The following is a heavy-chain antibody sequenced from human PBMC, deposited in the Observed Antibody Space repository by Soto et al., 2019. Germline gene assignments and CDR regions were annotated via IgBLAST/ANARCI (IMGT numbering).Heavy chain of an antibody. D-gene: IGHD3-22*01. Sequence: PGGSLRLSCAASGFIFSDFYMSWIRQAPGKGLEWLSYTGLGGNTIYYADSVKARFTVSRDNAKNSLYLQMNSLRVEDTAVYYCARDSFPYYRNSTGYGEAFDPWGQGTLVTVSS. CDR1: GFIFSDFY. J-gene: IGHJ5*02. V-gene: IGHV3-11*01. CDR3: ARDSFPYYRNSTGYGEAFDP. CDR2: TGLGGNTI.